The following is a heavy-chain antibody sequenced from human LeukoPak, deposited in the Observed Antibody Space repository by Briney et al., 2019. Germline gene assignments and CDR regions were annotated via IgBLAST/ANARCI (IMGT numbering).Heavy chain of an antibody. CDR2: IHYSGYT. D-gene: IGHD3-22*01. CDR3: ARSHHYFDSRAPPYYFDY. J-gene: IGHJ4*02. Sequence: SETLSLTCTVSGGSISGYSWTWIRQPPGKELEWIGFIHYSGYTNYPPSLKSRVTISMDTSKNQFSLKLSSVTAADTAVYYCARSHHYFDSRAPPYYFDYWGQGTLVTVSS. V-gene: IGHV4-59*12. CDR1: GGSISGYS.